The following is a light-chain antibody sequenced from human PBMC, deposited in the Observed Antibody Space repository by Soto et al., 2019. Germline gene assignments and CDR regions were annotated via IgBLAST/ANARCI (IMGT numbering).Light chain of an antibody. Sequence: EIVLTQSPGTLSLSPGERATLSCRASQSVSSSYLAWYQQKPGQAPRLLIYGASSRATGIPDRFSGSGSGTDFTLTISRLEPEDFAVYFCQHYGNSPPFTFGQGPRWIS. CDR1: QSVSSSY. CDR2: GAS. J-gene: IGKJ2*01. CDR3: QHYGNSPPFT. V-gene: IGKV3-20*01.